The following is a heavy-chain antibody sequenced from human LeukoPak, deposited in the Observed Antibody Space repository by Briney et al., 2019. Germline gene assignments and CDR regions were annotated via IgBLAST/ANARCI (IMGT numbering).Heavy chain of an antibody. CDR3: APVVTAIPLVDY. V-gene: IGHV3-11*03. Sequence: KPGGSLRLSCAASGFTFSDYYMSWIRQAPGKGLEWVSYISSSSSYTNYADSVKGRFTISRDNSKNTLYLQMNSLRAEDTAVYYCAPVVTAIPLVDYWGQGTLVTVSS. CDR1: GFTFSDYY. CDR2: ISSSSSYT. J-gene: IGHJ4*02. D-gene: IGHD2-21*02.